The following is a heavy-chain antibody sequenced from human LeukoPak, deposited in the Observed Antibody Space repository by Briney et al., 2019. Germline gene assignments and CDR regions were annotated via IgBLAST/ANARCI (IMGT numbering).Heavy chain of an antibody. Sequence: GGSLRLSCAVSGFTFSNYWMSWVRQAPGKGLEWVANIKEEGSEKHYVDSVKGRFTISRDNAKNSLYLQMNSLRVEDTAVYYCVRTIRGYWGQGTLVTVSS. V-gene: IGHV3-7*03. CDR2: IKEEGSEK. J-gene: IGHJ4*02. CDR1: GFTFSNYW. D-gene: IGHD3-10*01. CDR3: VRTIRGY.